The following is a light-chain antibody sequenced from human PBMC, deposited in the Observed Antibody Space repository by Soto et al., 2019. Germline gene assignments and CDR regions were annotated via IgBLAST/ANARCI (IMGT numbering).Light chain of an antibody. CDR3: QQRSNWPPS. CDR1: QSVRDN. Sequence: EILLTQSPATLAVSPGEGATLSCRASQSVRDNLAWYQQKPGQAPRLLIYDASVRATGTPARFSGSGSGTDFTLTISSLEPEDFAVYYCQQRSNWPPSFGQGTRLEIK. J-gene: IGKJ5*01. V-gene: IGKV3-11*01. CDR2: DAS.